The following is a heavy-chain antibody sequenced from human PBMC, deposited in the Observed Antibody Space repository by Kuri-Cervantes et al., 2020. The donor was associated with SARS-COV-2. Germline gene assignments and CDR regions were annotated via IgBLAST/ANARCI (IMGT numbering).Heavy chain of an antibody. Sequence: SQTLSLTCAASGYSISSGYYWGWIRQPPGKGLEWIGSIYHSGSTYYNPSLKSRVTISVDTSKNQFSLKLSSVTAADTAVYYCARFGIAVARSVDYWGQGTLVTVSS. J-gene: IGHJ4*02. D-gene: IGHD6-19*01. CDR2: IYHSGST. CDR1: GYSISSGYY. V-gene: IGHV4-38-2*01. CDR3: ARFGIAVARSVDY.